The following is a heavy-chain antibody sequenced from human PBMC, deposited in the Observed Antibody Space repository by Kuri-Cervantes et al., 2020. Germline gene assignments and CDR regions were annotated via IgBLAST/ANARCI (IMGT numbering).Heavy chain of an antibody. D-gene: IGHD6-13*01. CDR2: IYSGGST. V-gene: IGHV3-53*05. CDR3: ARDRRITAAAVYSFFYF. Sequence: GESLKISCAASGFTVSSNYMSWVRQAPGKGLEWVSVIYSGGSTYYADSVKGRFTISRDNSKNTLYLQMINLRAEDTAVYYCARDRRITAAAVYSFFYF. J-gene: IGHJ4*01. CDR1: GFTVSSNY.